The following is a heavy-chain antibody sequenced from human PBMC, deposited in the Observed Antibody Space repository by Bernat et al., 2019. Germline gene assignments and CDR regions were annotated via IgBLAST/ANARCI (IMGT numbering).Heavy chain of an antibody. Sequence: QVQLVESGGGVVQPGRSLRLSCAASGFTFSSYGMHWVRQAPGKGLEWVAVIWYDGSNKYYADSGKGRFTISRDNSKNTLYLQMNSLRAEDTAVYYCAREGSSSWYRDYYYGMDVWGQGTTVTVSS. CDR1: GFTFSSYG. D-gene: IGHD6-13*01. CDR2: IWYDGSNK. J-gene: IGHJ6*02. CDR3: AREGSSSWYRDYYYGMDV. V-gene: IGHV3-33*01.